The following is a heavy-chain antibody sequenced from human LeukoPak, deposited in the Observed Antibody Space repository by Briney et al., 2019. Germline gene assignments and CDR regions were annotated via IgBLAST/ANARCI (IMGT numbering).Heavy chain of an antibody. D-gene: IGHD4-17*01. J-gene: IGHJ4*02. Sequence: GGSLRLSCAASGFTFSSYSMNWVRQAPGKGLEWVSSISSSSSYIYYADSVKGRFTISRDNSKNTLYLQMNSLRVDDTAVYYCAKDLTTVTTQGDYWGQGTLVTVSS. CDR3: AKDLTTVTTQGDY. V-gene: IGHV3-21*01. CDR1: GFTFSSYS. CDR2: ISSSSSYI.